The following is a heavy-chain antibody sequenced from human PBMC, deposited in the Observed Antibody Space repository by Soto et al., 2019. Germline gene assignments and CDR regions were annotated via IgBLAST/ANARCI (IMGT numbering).Heavy chain of an antibody. Sequence: ASVKVSCKASGYTFTSYGISWVRQAPGQGLEWMGWISAYNGNTNYAQKLQGRVTMTTDTSTSTAYMELRSLRSDDTAVYYCASTMRAAAGTGWFGPWGQGSLVTVSA. J-gene: IGHJ5*02. V-gene: IGHV1-18*01. D-gene: IGHD6-13*01. CDR1: GYTFTSYG. CDR3: ASTMRAAAGTGWFGP. CDR2: ISAYNGNT.